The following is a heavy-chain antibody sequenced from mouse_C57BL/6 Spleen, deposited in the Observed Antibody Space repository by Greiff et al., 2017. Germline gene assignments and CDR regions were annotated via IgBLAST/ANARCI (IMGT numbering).Heavy chain of an antibody. Sequence: VQLQQSGPELVKPGASVKISCKASGYSFSSSGMNWVKQRPGKGLEWIGRIYPGDGATNYNGKFTGKATLTVDKSSSTAYMQLSSLPSDDSAVDYCAGAGYYYGPWDFDVWGKGTTVTVSS. CDR1: GYSFSSSG. D-gene: IGHD1-1*01. J-gene: IGHJ1*03. V-gene: IGHV1-82*01. CDR3: AGAGYYYGPWDFDV. CDR2: IYPGDGAT.